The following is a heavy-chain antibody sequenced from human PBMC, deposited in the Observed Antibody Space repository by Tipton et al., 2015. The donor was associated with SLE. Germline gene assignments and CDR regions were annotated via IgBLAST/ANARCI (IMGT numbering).Heavy chain of an antibody. J-gene: IGHJ4*02. CDR1: GDSISDSTYY. Sequence: TLSLTCSVSGDSISDSTYYWAWIRQSPGKGLEWIGNVYNGGTTHYDPSLKSRVTISLDTPRNQFSLQMTSVTAADTAVYYCAREGFNIHPWRFDYWGRGILVTVSS. CDR2: VYNGGTT. V-gene: IGHV4-39*07. D-gene: IGHD2-2*02. CDR3: AREGFNIHPWRFDY.